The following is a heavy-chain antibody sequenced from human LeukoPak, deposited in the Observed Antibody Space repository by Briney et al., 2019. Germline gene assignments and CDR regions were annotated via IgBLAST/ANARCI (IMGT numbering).Heavy chain of an antibody. CDR2: IIPIFGTA. CDR3: ARDHCDDILTGYQNYYYYYMDV. Sequence: SVKVSRKASGGTFSSYAISWVRQAPGQGLEWMGGIIPIFGTANYAQKLRGRVTITPEESTSRASIRLSSLRSEDTAVYYCARDHCDDILTGYQNYYYYYMDVWGKGTTVTVSS. V-gene: IGHV1-69*01. CDR1: GGTFSSYA. J-gene: IGHJ6*03. D-gene: IGHD3-9*01.